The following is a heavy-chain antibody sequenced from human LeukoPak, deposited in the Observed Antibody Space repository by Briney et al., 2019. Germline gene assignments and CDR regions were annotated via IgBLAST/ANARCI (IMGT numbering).Heavy chain of an antibody. CDR3: ARGGYSYGPHWYFDL. D-gene: IGHD5-18*01. V-gene: IGHV3-21*01. Sequence: GGSLRLSCAASGFTFSSYSMNWVRQAPGKGLEWVSSISSSSSYIYYADSVKGRFTISRDNAKNSLYLQMNSLRAEDTAVYYCARGGYSYGPHWYFDLWGRGTLVTVSS. J-gene: IGHJ2*01. CDR2: ISSSSSYI. CDR1: GFTFSSYS.